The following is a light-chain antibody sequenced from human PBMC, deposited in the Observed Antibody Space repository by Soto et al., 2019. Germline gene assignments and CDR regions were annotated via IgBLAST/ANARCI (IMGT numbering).Light chain of an antibody. CDR3: CSYAGSYV. CDR2: DVS. Sequence: QSVLTQPRSVSGSPGQSVTISCTGTSSDIGGYNYVSWYQHHPGKAPKLMIYDVSKRPSGVPDRFSGSKSGNTASLTISGLQPEDEADYYCCSYAGSYVFGGGTQLTVL. V-gene: IGLV2-11*01. CDR1: SSDIGGYNY. J-gene: IGLJ2*01.